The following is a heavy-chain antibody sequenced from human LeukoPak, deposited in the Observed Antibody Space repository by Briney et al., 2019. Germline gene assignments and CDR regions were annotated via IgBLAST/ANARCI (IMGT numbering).Heavy chain of an antibody. CDR3: AKENYGDSTGGRFQH. CDR1: GFTFSSYG. CDR2: IRYDGSNK. V-gene: IGHV3-30*02. D-gene: IGHD4-17*01. J-gene: IGHJ1*01. Sequence: GGSLRLSCAASGFTFSSYGMHWVRQAPGKGLEWVAFIRYDGSNKNYADSVKGRFTISRVNSKNTLYLQMNSLRAEDTAVYYCAKENYGDSTGGRFQHWGQGTLVTVSS.